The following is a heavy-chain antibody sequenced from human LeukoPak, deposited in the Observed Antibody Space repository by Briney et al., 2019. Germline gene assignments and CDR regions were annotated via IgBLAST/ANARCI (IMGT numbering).Heavy chain of an antibody. CDR3: ARGRGVFDY. Sequence: GSLRLSCAASGFTFSTYSMNWVRQPPGKGLEWIGEIYHSGSTNYNPSLKSRVTISVDKSKNQFSLKLSSVTAADTAVYYCARGRGVFDYWGQGTLVTVSS. CDR2: IYHSGST. D-gene: IGHD3-10*01. J-gene: IGHJ4*02. V-gene: IGHV4-4*02. CDR1: GFTFSTYSM.